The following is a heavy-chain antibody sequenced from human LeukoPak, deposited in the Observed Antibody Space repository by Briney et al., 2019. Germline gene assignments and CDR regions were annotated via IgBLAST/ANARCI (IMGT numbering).Heavy chain of an antibody. CDR3: ARDVDGYNYFFDY. J-gene: IGHJ4*02. Sequence: VXXAPGQXLEWMGWINPNSGGTNYAQKFQGRVTMTRDTSISTAYMELSRLRSDDTAVYYCARDVDGYNYFFDYWGQGTLVTVPS. CDR2: INPNSGGT. V-gene: IGHV1-2*02. D-gene: IGHD5-24*01.